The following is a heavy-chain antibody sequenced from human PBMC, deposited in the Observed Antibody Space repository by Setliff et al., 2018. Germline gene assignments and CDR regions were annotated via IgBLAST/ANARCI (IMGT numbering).Heavy chain of an antibody. CDR1: GGSISSGGYY. V-gene: IGHV4-31*03. Sequence: KTSETLSLTCTVSGGSISSGGYYWSWIRQHPGKGLEWIGYIYYSGNTYYNPSLKSRVTISVDTSKNQFSLKLSSVTAADTAVYYCARVPRFTDTRNAFDIWGQGTMVTV. D-gene: IGHD5-18*01. CDR2: IYYSGNT. J-gene: IGHJ3*02. CDR3: ARVPRFTDTRNAFDI.